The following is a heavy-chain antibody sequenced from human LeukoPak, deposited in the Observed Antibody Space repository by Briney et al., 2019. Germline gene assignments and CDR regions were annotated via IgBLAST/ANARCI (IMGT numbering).Heavy chain of an antibody. J-gene: IGHJ4*02. D-gene: IGHD2-2*01. CDR3: TRIPADQTFFDF. CDR1: GFTLNKYW. CDR2: INIDGSSI. V-gene: IGHV3-74*01. Sequence: QPGGSLRLSCAASGFTLNKYWMHWVRQAPGKGLVWVSRINIDGSSISYAGSVRGRFTISRDNAKNTLYLQMNNLRAEDTAVYYCTRIPADQTFFDFWGQGTLVTVSS.